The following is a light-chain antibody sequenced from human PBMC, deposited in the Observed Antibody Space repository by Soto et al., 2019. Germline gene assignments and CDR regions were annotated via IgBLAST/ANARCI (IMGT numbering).Light chain of an antibody. J-gene: IGLJ1*01. CDR1: SSDVGYYNY. CDR2: EVS. V-gene: IGLV2-8*01. CDR3: SSYVGGYSYV. Sequence: QSALTQPPSASGSPGQSVTISCTGTSSDVGYYNYVSWYQQHPGKAPKLVIYEVSKRPSGVPDRFSGSKSGNTASLTVSGLQAEDEADYYCSSYVGGYSYVFGIGTKLTVL.